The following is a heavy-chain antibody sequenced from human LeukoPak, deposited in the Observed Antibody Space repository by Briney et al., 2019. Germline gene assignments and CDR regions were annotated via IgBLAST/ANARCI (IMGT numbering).Heavy chain of an antibody. CDR2: ISGSGGST. J-gene: IGHJ5*02. CDR1: GFTFSSYW. Sequence: PGGSLRLSCAASGFTFSSYWMPWVRQAPGKGLEWVSAISGSGGSTYYADSVKGRFTISRDNSKNTLYLQMNSLRAEDTAVYYCAKDRIEEYCTNGVCYGGQGEFDPWGQGTLVTVSS. D-gene: IGHD2-8*01. CDR3: AKDRIEEYCTNGVCYGGQGEFDP. V-gene: IGHV3-23*01.